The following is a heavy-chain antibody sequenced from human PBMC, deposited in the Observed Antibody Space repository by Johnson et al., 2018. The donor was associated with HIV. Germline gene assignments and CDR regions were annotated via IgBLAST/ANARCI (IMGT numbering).Heavy chain of an antibody. D-gene: IGHD3-22*01. Sequence: VQLVESGGGLVQPGRSLRLACAASGFTFHEYAMHWVRQTPGKGLEWVSGISWNSGSVGYAESVKGRLTISRDNSKKSLYLQMNSLRAEDTAVYYCASQMIALDAFDIWGQGTMVTVSS. CDR1: GFTFHEYA. V-gene: IGHV3-9*01. CDR3: ASQMIALDAFDI. J-gene: IGHJ3*02. CDR2: ISWNSGSV.